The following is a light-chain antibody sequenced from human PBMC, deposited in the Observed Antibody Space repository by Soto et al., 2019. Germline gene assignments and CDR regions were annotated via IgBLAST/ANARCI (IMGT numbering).Light chain of an antibody. V-gene: IGLV2-14*03. J-gene: IGLJ1*01. CDR1: SSDVGGYDY. Sequence: QSALTQPASVSGSPGQSITISCTGTSSDVGGYDYVSWYQHHPGKAPRLIIYDVSNRPSGVSNRFSGSKSGNTASLTISGLLAEDDSEYHCCSFTSSCTVVVGTGSKRTVL. CDR2: DVS. CDR3: CSFTSSCTVV.